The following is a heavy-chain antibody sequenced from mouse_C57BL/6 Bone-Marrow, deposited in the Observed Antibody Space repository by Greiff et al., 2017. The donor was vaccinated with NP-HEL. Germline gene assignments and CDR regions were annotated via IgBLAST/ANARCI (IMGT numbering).Heavy chain of an antibody. CDR1: GFTFTDYY. V-gene: IGHV7-3*01. J-gene: IGHJ4*01. D-gene: IGHD2-5*01. CDR3: ARYDSNYEGAMDY. CDR2: IRNKANGYTT. Sequence: EVMLVESGGGLVQPGGSLSLSCAASGFTFTDYYMRWVRQPPGQALEWFGFIRNKANGYTTEYSAPVKGRFTISRANSHSILYHQMNALRAEDSATYDCARYDSNYEGAMDYWGQGTSVTVSS.